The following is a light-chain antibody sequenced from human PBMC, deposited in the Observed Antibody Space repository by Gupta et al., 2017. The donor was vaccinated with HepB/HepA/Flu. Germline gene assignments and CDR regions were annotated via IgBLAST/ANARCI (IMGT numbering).Light chain of an antibody. J-gene: IGLJ1*01. V-gene: IGLV3-19*01. CDR2: GKN. Sequence: SSEVTQAPAVSVALGQTVTITCQGDSLGSHYASWYQQKPGQAPILVTYGKNNRPSGIPDRFSGSNSGNTASLTITGAQAEDEADYYCHSRDSSGNHYVFGTGTKVTVL. CDR1: SLGSHY. CDR3: HSRDSSGNHYV.